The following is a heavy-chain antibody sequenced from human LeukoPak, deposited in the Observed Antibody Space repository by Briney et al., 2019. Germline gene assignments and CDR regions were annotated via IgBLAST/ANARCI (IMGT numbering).Heavy chain of an antibody. D-gene: IGHD3-3*01. CDR2: ISSSGTI. Sequence: GGSLRLSCAASGFTFSTYSMNWVRQAPGKGLEWVSYISSSGTIYYADSVKGRFTISRDNAKNSLYLQMNSLRAEDTAVYYCASLSLRFIDYWGQGTLVTVSS. V-gene: IGHV3-48*01. CDR1: GFTFSTYS. J-gene: IGHJ4*02. CDR3: ASLSLRFIDY.